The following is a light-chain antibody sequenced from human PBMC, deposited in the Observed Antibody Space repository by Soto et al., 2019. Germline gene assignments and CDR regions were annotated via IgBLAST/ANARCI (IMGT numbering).Light chain of an antibody. V-gene: IGKV3-11*01. CDR3: QQYNNWPPL. CDR2: DAS. CDR1: QSVSRN. J-gene: IGKJ1*01. Sequence: EIVLTQSPATLSLSPGERATLSCRASQSVSRNFAWYQQKPGQAPRFLIYDASNRATGIPARFSGSGSGTDFTLSISSLDPEDFAVYYCQQYNNWPPLFGQGTKVDIK.